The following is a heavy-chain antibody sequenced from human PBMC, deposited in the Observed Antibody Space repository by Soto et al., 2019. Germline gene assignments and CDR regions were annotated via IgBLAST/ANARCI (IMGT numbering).Heavy chain of an antibody. CDR3: AKGGWYTSSSRSDC. D-gene: IGHD6-6*01. V-gene: IGHV3-30*18. Sequence: QVQLVESGGGVVQPGTSLRLSCSASGFTLSGVAMHWVRQAPGKGLEWVAAMSYDGRNQYYADSVKGRFTVSRDSSKSTLYLQMNSLRTEDAAVYYCAKGGWYTSSSRSDCWGQGTLVTVSS. CDR2: MSYDGRNQ. CDR1: GFTLSGVA. J-gene: IGHJ4*02.